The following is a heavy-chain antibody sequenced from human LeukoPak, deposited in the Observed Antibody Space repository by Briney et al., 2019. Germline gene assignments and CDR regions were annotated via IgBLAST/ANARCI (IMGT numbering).Heavy chain of an antibody. J-gene: IGHJ6*03. CDR3: ARLEKEGYYYVDV. CDR1: GDSISSRRYF. Sequence: SETLSLTCTLSGDSISSRRYFWGWIRQPPGKGLKWIGGVYFRGSTYYSPSFKSRVTMSVDTSKNQFSLNLSSLTAADTAMYFCARLEKEGYYYVDVWGKGTTVTVSS. V-gene: IGHV4-39*07. CDR2: VYFRGST.